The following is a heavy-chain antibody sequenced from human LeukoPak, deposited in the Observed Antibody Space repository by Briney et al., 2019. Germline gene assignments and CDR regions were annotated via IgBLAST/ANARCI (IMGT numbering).Heavy chain of an antibody. CDR3: AKDVTYYFGSGSNPNWFDP. J-gene: IGHJ5*02. D-gene: IGHD3-10*01. Sequence: GGSLRLSCAASGFTFSSYAMSWVRQTPGKGLEWVSAISGSDASTYYTDSVKGRFTISRDNSKNTLYLHMNSLRAEDTAVYYCAKDVTYYFGSGSNPNWFDPWGQGTPVTVSS. CDR1: GFTFSSYA. V-gene: IGHV3-23*01. CDR2: ISGSDAST.